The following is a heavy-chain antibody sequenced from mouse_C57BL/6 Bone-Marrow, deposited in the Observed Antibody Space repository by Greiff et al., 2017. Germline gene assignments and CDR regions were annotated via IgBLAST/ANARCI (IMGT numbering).Heavy chain of an antibody. Sequence: VKLMESGAELARPGASVKMSCKASGYTFTSYTMHWVKQRPGQGLEWIGYINPSSGYTKYNQKFKDKATLTADKSSSTAYMQLSSLTSEDSAVYYCAREGQRRRSWFAYWGQGNLVTGSA. V-gene: IGHV1-4*01. CDR3: AREGQRRRSWFAY. CDR1: GYTFTSYT. CDR2: INPSSGYT. J-gene: IGHJ3*01. D-gene: IGHD3-2*02.